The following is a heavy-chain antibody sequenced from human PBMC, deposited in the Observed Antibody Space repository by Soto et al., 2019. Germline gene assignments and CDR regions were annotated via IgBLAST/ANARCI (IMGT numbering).Heavy chain of an antibody. CDR3: APGPAYIDGWRTFDL. D-gene: IGHD6-19*01. J-gene: IGHJ4*02. Sequence: SETLSLTCTVSDDSFRGAEYYWSWIRQPLGKGPEWIGYTYYNGDTKYNPALRSRVTMSEDASKNQFSLRLSSVTAADTAVYFCAPGPAYIDGWRTFDLWGRGILVTVSS. CDR1: DDSFRGAEYY. CDR2: TYYNGDT. V-gene: IGHV4-61*08.